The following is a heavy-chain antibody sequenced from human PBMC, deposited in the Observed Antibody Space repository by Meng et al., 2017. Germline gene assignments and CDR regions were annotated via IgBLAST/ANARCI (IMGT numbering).Heavy chain of an antibody. J-gene: IGHJ3*02. CDR3: ARDHYYYDSSGYYEDRDGRAFDI. Sequence: SVKVSCKASGGTFSSYAISWVRQAPGQGLEWMGGIIPIFGTANYAQKFQGRVTITADESTSTAYMQLNGLRSEDTAVYYCARDHYYYDSSGYYEDRDGRAFDIWGQGTMVTVSS. CDR2: IIPIFGTA. D-gene: IGHD3-22*01. CDR1: GGTFSSYA. V-gene: IGHV1-69*13.